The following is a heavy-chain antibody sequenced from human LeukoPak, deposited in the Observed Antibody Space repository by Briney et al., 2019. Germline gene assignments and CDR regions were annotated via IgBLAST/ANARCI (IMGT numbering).Heavy chain of an antibody. D-gene: IGHD6-19*01. CDR3: AKDNPWLDH. V-gene: IGHV3-23*01. Sequence: GGTLRFSGAASGFTFSSYAMSWVRQAPGKGREWVSAISGSDGSTYYADSVKGRFTTSRDNSKNTLYLQMNSLRAEDTAVYYRAKDNPWLDHWGQGTLVTVSS. CDR1: GFTFSSYA. CDR2: ISGSDGST. J-gene: IGHJ4*02.